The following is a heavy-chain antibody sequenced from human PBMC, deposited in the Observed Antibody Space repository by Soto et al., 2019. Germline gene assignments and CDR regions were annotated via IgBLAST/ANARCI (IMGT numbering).Heavy chain of an antibody. CDR1: GYTFTNYA. CDR2: ISTYNGNT. CDR3: ARDSNETAVSVYCYGMDI. Sequence: QVQLVQSGAEVKKPGASVKVSCKASGYTFTNYAISWVRQAPGQGLEWMGWISTYNGNTKYAKKVKGRVTLTTDTSTSTAYMELRSLRGDDTAMYFCARDSNETAVSVYCYGMDIWGQGTTVIVSS. D-gene: IGHD4-4*01. V-gene: IGHV1-18*01. J-gene: IGHJ6*02.